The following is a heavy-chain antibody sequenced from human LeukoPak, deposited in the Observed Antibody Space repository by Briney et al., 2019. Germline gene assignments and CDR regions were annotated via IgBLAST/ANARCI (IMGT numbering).Heavy chain of an antibody. V-gene: IGHV5-51*01. CDR3: ARHEISATGSAPYYYMDV. D-gene: IGHD6-6*01. Sequence: GESLKISCRGSGYSFTSYWIGWVRQMPGKGLEWMGIIYPGDSDTRYSPSFQGQVTISADKSISTAYLQWSSLKASDTAMYYCARHEISATGSAPYYYMDVWGKGTTVTVSS. J-gene: IGHJ6*03. CDR2: IYPGDSDT. CDR1: GYSFTSYW.